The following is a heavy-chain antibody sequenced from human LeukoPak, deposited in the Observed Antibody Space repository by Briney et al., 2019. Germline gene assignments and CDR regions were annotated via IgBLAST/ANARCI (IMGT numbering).Heavy chain of an antibody. CDR2: TNANSGNT. D-gene: IGHD6-13*01. V-gene: IGHV1-8*01. CDR3: ARVSGIAAAGYWFDP. CDR1: GYTFTSYG. J-gene: IGHJ5*02. Sequence: ASVKVSCKASGYTFTSYGINWVRQATGQGLEWMGWTNANSGNTDYAQKFQGRVTMTRNTSISTAYMELRSLRSEDTAVYYCARVSGIAAAGYWFDPWGQGTLVTVSS.